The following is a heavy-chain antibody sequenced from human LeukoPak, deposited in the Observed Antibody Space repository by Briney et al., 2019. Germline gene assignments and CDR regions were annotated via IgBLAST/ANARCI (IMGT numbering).Heavy chain of an antibody. CDR3: ARAGSSSFRTLWLTEDNSWFDP. CDR1: GYTFTGYY. J-gene: IGHJ5*02. V-gene: IGHV1-2*02. Sequence: GASVKVSCKASGYTFTGYYMHWVRQAPGQGLEWMGWINPNSGGTNYAQKFQGRVTMTRDTSISTAYMELSRLRSDDTAVYYCARAGSSSFRTLWLTEDNSWFDPWGQGTLVTVSS. CDR2: INPNSGGT. D-gene: IGHD6-13*01.